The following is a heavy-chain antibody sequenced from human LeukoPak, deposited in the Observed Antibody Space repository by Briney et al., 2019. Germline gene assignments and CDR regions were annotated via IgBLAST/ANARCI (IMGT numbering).Heavy chain of an antibody. Sequence: SETLSLTCTVSGGSISSYYWSWIRQPPGKGLEWIGYIYYSGSTNYNPSLKSRVTISVDTSKNQFSLKLSSVTAADTAVYYCARHSIIGGTEYAFDIWGQGTMVTASS. CDR1: GGSISSYY. CDR2: IYYSGST. V-gene: IGHV4-59*08. D-gene: IGHD2-15*01. CDR3: ARHSIIGGTEYAFDI. J-gene: IGHJ3*02.